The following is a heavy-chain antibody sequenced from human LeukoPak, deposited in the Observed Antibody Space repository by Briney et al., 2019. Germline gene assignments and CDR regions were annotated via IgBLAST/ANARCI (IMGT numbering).Heavy chain of an antibody. J-gene: IGHJ3*02. Sequence: GGSLRLSCAASGFTFSSYSMNWVRQAPGKGLEWVSSISSSSSYIYYADSVKGRFTISRDNAKNSLYLQMNSLRAEDTAVYYCARDQVVVIKAFDIWGQGTMVTVSS. CDR2: ISSSSSYI. V-gene: IGHV3-21*01. CDR1: GFTFSSYS. CDR3: ARDQVVVIKAFDI. D-gene: IGHD2-21*01.